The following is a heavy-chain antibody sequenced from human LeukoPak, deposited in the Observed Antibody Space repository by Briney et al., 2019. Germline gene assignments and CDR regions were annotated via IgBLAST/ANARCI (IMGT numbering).Heavy chain of an antibody. CDR2: ISAYNGNT. Sequence: GASVKVSCKASGYTFTSYGISWVRQAPGQGLEWMGWISAYNGNTNYAQKLQGRVTMTTDTSTSTAYMELRSLRSDDTAVYYCAVGPYGSGPSWAFDIWGQGTMVTVSS. V-gene: IGHV1-18*01. CDR1: GYTFTSYG. J-gene: IGHJ3*02. D-gene: IGHD3-10*01. CDR3: AVGPYGSGPSWAFDI.